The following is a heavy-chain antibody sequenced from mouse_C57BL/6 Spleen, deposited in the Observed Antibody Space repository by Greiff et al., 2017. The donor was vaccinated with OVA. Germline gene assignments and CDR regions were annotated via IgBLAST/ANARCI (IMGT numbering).Heavy chain of an antibody. Sequence: QVQLQQPGAELVMPGASVKLSCKASGYTFTSYWMHWVKQRPGQGLEWIGEIDPSDSYTNYNQKFKGKSTLTVDKSSSTAYMQLSSLTSEDSAVYYCARGYGLGYFDVWGTGTTVTVSA. D-gene: IGHD2-10*02. V-gene: IGHV1-69*01. J-gene: IGHJ1*03. CDR3: ARGYGLGYFDV. CDR2: IDPSDSYT. CDR1: GYTFTSYW.